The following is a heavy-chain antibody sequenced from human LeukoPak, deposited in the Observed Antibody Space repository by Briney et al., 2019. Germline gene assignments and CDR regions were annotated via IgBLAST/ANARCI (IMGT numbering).Heavy chain of an antibody. CDR1: GFTFSNYW. Sequence: GGSLRLSCAASGFTFSNYWMSWVRQAPGRGLEWLSSMKGTGDKYYADSVRGRFTLSRDDSRNTVYFHLNNLRVEDTAVYYCARASWVSSADAVRWGQGTVVTVSS. D-gene: IGHD3-16*01. CDR3: ARASWVSSADAVR. V-gene: IGHV3-23*01. CDR2: MKGTGDK. J-gene: IGHJ4*02.